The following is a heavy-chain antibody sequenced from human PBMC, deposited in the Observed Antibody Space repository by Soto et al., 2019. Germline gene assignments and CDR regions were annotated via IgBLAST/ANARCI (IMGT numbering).Heavy chain of an antibody. CDR1: GFTFSSYS. V-gene: IGHV3-48*02. D-gene: IGHD4-17*01. J-gene: IGHJ6*02. Sequence: EVQLVESGGGLVQPGGSLRLSCAASGFTFSSYSMNWVRQAPGKRLEWVSYISSSSSTIYYADSVKGRFTISRDNAKNSLYLQMNSLRDECTAVYYCARNPPRGPAAAPDYGDYVFLGVYYYGMEVWGQGTTVTVSS. CDR2: ISSSSSTI. CDR3: ARNPPRGPAAAPDYGDYVFLGVYYYGMEV.